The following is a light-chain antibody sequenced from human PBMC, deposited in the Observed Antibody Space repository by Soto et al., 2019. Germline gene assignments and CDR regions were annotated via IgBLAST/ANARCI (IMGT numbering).Light chain of an antibody. V-gene: IGKV1-39*01. CDR2: AAS. CDR3: QQSYSTPWT. J-gene: IGKJ1*01. CDR1: HSSSSY. Sequence: VQMTQSPSSLSASVGDSVTIPCRASHSSSSYFNWYHQIPGKAPKLLSFAASSLQSGGPSQFSGSGSGTDFTLTISSLQPEDFATYYCQQSYSTPWTFGQGTKVDIK.